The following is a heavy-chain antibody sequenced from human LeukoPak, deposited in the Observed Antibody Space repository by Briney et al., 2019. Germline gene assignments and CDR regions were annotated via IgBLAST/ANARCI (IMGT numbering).Heavy chain of an antibody. CDR3: ARDKDDYVWGTYRW. CDR2: IYHTGST. V-gene: IGHV4-38-2*01. CDR1: GYSISSGYY. Sequence: PSETLSLTCAVCGYSISSGYYWGWVRQAPGKGLEWIGSIYHTGSTDYNPSLKSRLTISVDMSKNQFSLNLRSVTAADTAVYYCARDKDDYVWGTYRWWGQGMLVTVSS. J-gene: IGHJ4*02. D-gene: IGHD3-16*02.